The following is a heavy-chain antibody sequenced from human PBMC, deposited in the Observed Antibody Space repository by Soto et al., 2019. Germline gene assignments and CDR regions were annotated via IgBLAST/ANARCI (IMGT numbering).Heavy chain of an antibody. Sequence: EVQLVESGGGLVKTGGSLRLSCTGSGFTFSTSTMSWVCQAPGEGLEWVSSISSSSSYIYQADSLKGRFTISRDNAKNSVYLQMSSLRAEDTAVYYGARDRGELTAFGGRGTLVTVSS. V-gene: IGHV3-21*01. CDR3: ARDRGELTAF. CDR1: GFTFSTST. J-gene: IGHJ4*02. CDR2: ISSSSSYI. D-gene: IGHD2-21*02.